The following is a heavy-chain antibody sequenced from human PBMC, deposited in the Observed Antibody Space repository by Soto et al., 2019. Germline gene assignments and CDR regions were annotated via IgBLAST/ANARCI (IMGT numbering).Heavy chain of an antibody. CDR1: GFTFSSYA. J-gene: IGHJ4*02. V-gene: IGHV3-30-3*01. D-gene: IGHD5-12*01. CDR3: ARDREMATTLDY. Sequence: GGSLRLSCAASGFTFSSYAMHWVRQAPGKGLEWVAVISYDGSNKYYADSVKGRFTISRDNSKNTLYLQMNSLRAEDTAVYYCARDREMATTLDYWGQGTLVTVSS. CDR2: ISYDGSNK.